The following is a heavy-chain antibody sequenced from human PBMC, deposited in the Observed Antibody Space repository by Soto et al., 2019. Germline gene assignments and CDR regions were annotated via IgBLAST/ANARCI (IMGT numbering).Heavy chain of an antibody. CDR3: ATTFYYDSSGHYHFDF. J-gene: IGHJ4*02. CDR2: INPNSGGT. V-gene: IGHV1-2*02. D-gene: IGHD3-22*01. Sequence: ASVKVSCKASGYTFTDYYMHWVRQAPGQGLEWMGWINPNSGGTNYAQKFQGRVTMTRDTSFSTAYMELSRLRSDDTAVYYCATTFYYDSSGHYHFDFWGQGTRVTVSS. CDR1: GYTFTDYY.